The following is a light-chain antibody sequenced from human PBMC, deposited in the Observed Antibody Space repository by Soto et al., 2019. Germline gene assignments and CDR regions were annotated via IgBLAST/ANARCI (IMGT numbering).Light chain of an antibody. V-gene: IGKV1-39*01. J-gene: IGKJ4*01. CDR1: QSISSY. CDR3: QQSYRTPFT. Sequence: DIQMTQSPSSLSASVGDRVTITCRASQSISSYLTWYQQKPVKAPKLLIYAASSLQSGVPSRFSDSGSGTDFTLTISSLQPEDFATYYCQQSYRTPFTFGGGTKVEIK. CDR2: AAS.